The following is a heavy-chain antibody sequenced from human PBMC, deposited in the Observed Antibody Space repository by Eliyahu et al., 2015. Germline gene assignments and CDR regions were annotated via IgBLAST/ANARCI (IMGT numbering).Heavy chain of an antibody. D-gene: IGHD5-18*01. CDR3: ARAKINMDTALANDY. V-gene: IGHV4-59*01. CDR2: ISYSGST. J-gene: IGHJ4*02. Sequence: QVQLQESGPGLVKPSETLSLTCTVSGGSISSYYWTWVRQPPGKGLEWIGYISYSGSTNYNPSLKSRVTISVDTSKNQFSLRLSSVTAADTAVYYCARAKINMDTALANDYWGQGTLVTVSS. CDR1: GGSISSYY.